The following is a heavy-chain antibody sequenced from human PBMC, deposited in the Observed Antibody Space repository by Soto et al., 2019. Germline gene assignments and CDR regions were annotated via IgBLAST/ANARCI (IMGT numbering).Heavy chain of an antibody. CDR2: LWYDGSKK. D-gene: IGHD5-18*01. CDR1: GFTFSSYG. CDR3: ARYLGGPLETAVVKYYYHGMDV. Sequence: GGSLRLSCAASGFTFSSYGMHWVRQAPGKGLEWVAALWYDGSKKYYADSVKGRFTISRDNPKNMLYLQMNSLRAEDTAMYYCARYLGGPLETAVVKYYYHGMDVWGQGTTVTVSS. J-gene: IGHJ6*02. V-gene: IGHV3-33*01.